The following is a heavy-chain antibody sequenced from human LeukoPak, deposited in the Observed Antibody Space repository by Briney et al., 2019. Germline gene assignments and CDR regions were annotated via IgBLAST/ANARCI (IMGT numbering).Heavy chain of an antibody. Sequence: SDTLSLTCTVSGDSISTSKSYWGWIRQPPLKGLEWIGSIYYTGNTYYNASLKSRVTISVDTSKNQFSLSLTSVTATDTAVYYCARGVYGSQDYWGQGTLVTVSS. CDR1: GDSISTSKSY. V-gene: IGHV4-39*01. D-gene: IGHD1-26*01. CDR3: ARGVYGSQDY. CDR2: IYYTGNT. J-gene: IGHJ4*02.